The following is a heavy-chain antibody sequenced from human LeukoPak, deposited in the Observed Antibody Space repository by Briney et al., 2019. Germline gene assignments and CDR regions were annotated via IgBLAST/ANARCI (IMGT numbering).Heavy chain of an antibody. CDR1: GGTFSSYA. J-gene: IGHJ5*02. D-gene: IGHD3-22*01. Sequence: ASVKVSCKASGGTFSSYAINWVRQATGQGLEWMGWMNPNSGHTGYAPKFQGRVTMTRNTSITTAYMELSSLRSEDTAVYYCARMHYYDSSGDNWFDPWGQGTLVTVSS. CDR3: ARMHYYDSSGDNWFDP. V-gene: IGHV1-8*02. CDR2: MNPNSGHT.